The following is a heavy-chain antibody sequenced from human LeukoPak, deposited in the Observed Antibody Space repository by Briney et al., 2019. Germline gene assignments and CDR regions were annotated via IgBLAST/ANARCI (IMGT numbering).Heavy chain of an antibody. CDR2: IYYSGST. CDR3: ARALGDWGFYYYYYGMDV. J-gene: IGHJ6*02. V-gene: IGHV4-59*01. CDR1: GGSISSYY. Sequence: SETLSLTCTVSGGSISSYYWSWIRQPPGKGLEGIGYIYYSGSTNYNPSLKSRVTISVDTSKNQFSLKLSSVTAADTAVYYCARALGDWGFYYYYYGMDVWGQGTTVTVSS. D-gene: IGHD7-27*01.